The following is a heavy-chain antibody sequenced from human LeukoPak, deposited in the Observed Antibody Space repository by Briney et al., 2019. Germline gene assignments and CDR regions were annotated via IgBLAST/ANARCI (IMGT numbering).Heavy chain of an antibody. V-gene: IGHV4-59*11. CDR3: ARGPTVFDY. CDR2: IYYSGST. CDR1: GGSISSHY. Sequence: SETLSLTCTVSGGSISSHYWSWIRQPPGKGLERIGYIYYSGSTNYNPSLKSRVTISVDTSKNQFSLKLSSVTAADTAVYYCARGPTVFDYWGQGTLVTVSS. J-gene: IGHJ4*02.